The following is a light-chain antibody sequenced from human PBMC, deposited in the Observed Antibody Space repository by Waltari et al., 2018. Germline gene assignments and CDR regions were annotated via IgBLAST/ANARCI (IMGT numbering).Light chain of an antibody. CDR3: SSFAGSNLVL. J-gene: IGLJ2*01. CDR2: EVN. CDR1: SSDVGGSKY. V-gene: IGLV2-8*01. Sequence: QSALTQPPSASGSPGQSVTISCTGTSSDVGGSKYVSWYQQHPGKAPKLMIFEVNTRPSGVSDRCSGSKSGNTASLTVSELQAEDEADYYCSSFAGSNLVLFGGGTKLTVL.